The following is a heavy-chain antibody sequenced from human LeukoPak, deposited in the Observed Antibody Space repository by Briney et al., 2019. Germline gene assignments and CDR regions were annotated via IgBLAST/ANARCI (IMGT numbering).Heavy chain of an antibody. CDR2: IYHTGST. J-gene: IGHJ4*02. CDR1: GGSISSYY. V-gene: IGHV4-59*01. CDR3: ARRGRNSSGWQDYL. D-gene: IGHD6-25*01. Sequence: SETLSLTCTVSGGSISSYYWSWIRQPPGKGLEWIANIYHTGSTNYNPSLSSRVTISIDTAKNQFSLKLTSVTAADTAVYYCARRGRNSSGWQDYLWGQGTLVTVPS.